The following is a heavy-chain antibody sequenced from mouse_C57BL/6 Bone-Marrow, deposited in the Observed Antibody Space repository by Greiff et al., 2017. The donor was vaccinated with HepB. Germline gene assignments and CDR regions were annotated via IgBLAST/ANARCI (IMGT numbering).Heavy chain of an antibody. V-gene: IGHV10-1*01. J-gene: IGHJ4*01. CDR3: VTPAWGGNVYAMDY. CDR2: IRSKNNNYAT. Sequence: EVQVVESGGGLVQPKGSLKLSCAASGFSFNTYAMNWVRQAPGKGLEWVARIRSKNNNYATYYADSVKDRFTISRDDSESMLYLQMNNVKTEDTAMYYCVTPAWGGNVYAMDYWGQGTSGTVSS. CDR1: GFSFNTYA. D-gene: IGHD2-1*01.